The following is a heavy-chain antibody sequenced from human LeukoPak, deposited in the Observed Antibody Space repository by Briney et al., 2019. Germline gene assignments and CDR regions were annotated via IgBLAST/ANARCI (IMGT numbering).Heavy chain of an antibody. D-gene: IGHD6-19*01. V-gene: IGHV3-23*01. CDR2: ISGSGGST. CDR1: GFTFSNHA. Sequence: PGGSLRLSCEGTGFTFSNHAMSWVRQAPGKGLEWVSAISGSGGSTYYADSVKGRFTISRDNSKNTLYLQMNSLRAEDTAVYYCAKDVRRVAASPGYWGQGTLVTVSS. CDR3: AKDVRRVAASPGY. J-gene: IGHJ4*02.